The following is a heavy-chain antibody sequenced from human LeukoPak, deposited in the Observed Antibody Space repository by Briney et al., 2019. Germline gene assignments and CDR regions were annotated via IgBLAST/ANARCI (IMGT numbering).Heavy chain of an antibody. V-gene: IGHV4-34*01. J-gene: IGHJ4*02. CDR2: INHSGST. CDR1: GGSISGYY. CDR3: ARYLTGDWGALDC. D-gene: IGHD1-20*01. Sequence: SETLSLTCTGSGGSISGYYWSWIRQPPGKGLEWIGEINHSGSTNYNPSLKSRVTISVDTSKNQFSLKLSSVTAADTAVYYCARYLTGDWGALDCWGQGTLVTVSS.